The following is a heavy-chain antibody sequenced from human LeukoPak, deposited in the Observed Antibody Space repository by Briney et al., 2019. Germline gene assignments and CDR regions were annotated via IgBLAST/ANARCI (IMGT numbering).Heavy chain of an antibody. J-gene: IGHJ4*02. CDR2: ISGSGGNT. CDR1: GFTFSSYA. Sequence: GGSLRLSCAASGFTFSSYAMSWVRQAPGKGLEWVSAISGSGGNTYFADSVKGHFTISRDNSKNTLYLQMNSLRAEDTAVYYCAKSSNGYDFWSGYYPAVDYFDYWGQGTLVTVSS. CDR3: AKSSNGYDFWSGYYPAVDYFDY. D-gene: IGHD3-3*01. V-gene: IGHV3-23*01.